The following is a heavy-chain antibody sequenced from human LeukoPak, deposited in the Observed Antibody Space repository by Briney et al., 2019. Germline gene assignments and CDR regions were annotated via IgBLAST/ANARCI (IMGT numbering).Heavy chain of an antibody. D-gene: IGHD6-13*01. Sequence: GASVKVSCKASGGTFSSYAISWVRQAPGQGLEWMGGIIPIFGTANYAQKFQGRVTITADESTSTAYMELSSLRSEDTAVYYCARDRLAAAVLFDYWGQGTLVTVSS. V-gene: IGHV1-69*13. J-gene: IGHJ4*02. CDR2: IIPIFGTA. CDR3: ARDRLAAAVLFDY. CDR1: GGTFSSYA.